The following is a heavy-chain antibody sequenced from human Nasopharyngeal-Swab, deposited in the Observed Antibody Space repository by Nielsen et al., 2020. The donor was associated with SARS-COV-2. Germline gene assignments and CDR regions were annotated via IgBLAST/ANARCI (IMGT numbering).Heavy chain of an antibody. CDR1: GFPFSDYY. Sequence: GESLKLSCASSGFPFSDYYMSWIRQAPGKGLEWVSYISSSSSYTNYADSVKGRFTISRDNAKNSLYLQMNSLRAEDTAVYYCARSTYGDADDAFDIWGQGTMVTVSS. CDR2: ISSSSSYT. J-gene: IGHJ3*02. V-gene: IGHV3-11*03. D-gene: IGHD4-17*01. CDR3: ARSTYGDADDAFDI.